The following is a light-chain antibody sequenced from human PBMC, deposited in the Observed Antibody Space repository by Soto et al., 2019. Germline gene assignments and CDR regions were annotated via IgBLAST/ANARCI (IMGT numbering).Light chain of an antibody. Sequence: VLTQSPGTLSLSPGERATLSCRASQSVSNNYLAWYQQKPGQAPRLLIYDASIRATGIPDRFSGSGSGTDFTLTISRLEPEDFALYYCQQYHTSPLTFGQGTKVDI. J-gene: IGKJ1*01. CDR3: QQYHTSPLT. V-gene: IGKV3-20*01. CDR1: QSVSNNY. CDR2: DAS.